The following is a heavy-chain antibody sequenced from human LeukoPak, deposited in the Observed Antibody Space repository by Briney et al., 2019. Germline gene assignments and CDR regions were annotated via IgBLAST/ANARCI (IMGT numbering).Heavy chain of an antibody. D-gene: IGHD2-15*01. CDR1: GGSISSSAYH. V-gene: IGHV4-31*03. CDR2: IYYTGRT. CDR3: ARARDCSGGTCYQFNWFDP. Sequence: PSETLSLTCSVSGGSISSSAYHWSWFRQHPGKGLEWIGYIYYTGRTYYSPSLKSRVTISLDTSKNQFSLTLSSVTAADTAVYYCARARDCSGGTCYQFNWFDPWGQGTLVTVSS. J-gene: IGHJ5*02.